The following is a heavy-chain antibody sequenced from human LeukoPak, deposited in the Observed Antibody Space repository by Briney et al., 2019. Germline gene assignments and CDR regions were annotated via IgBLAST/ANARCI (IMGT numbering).Heavy chain of an antibody. D-gene: IGHD4-11*01. CDR1: GGTFSSYA. Sequence: GASAKVSCKASGGTFSSYAISWVRQAPGQGLEWMGRIIPIFGIANYAQKFQGRVTITADKSTSTAYMELSSLRSEGTAVYYCARDGAGGYSNYYYGMDVWGQGTTVTVSS. CDR3: ARDGAGGYSNYYYGMDV. J-gene: IGHJ6*02. V-gene: IGHV1-69*04. CDR2: IIPIFGIA.